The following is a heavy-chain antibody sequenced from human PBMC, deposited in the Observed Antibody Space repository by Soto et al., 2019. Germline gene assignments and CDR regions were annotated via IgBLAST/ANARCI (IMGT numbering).Heavy chain of an antibody. V-gene: IGHV3-11*01. CDR1: GFTFSDYY. J-gene: IGHJ4*02. CDR3: ARSSLTYFEF. CDR2: ISGSGSTT. Sequence: GGSLRLSCTASGFTFSDYYMSWIRQAPGKGLEWLAYISGSGSTTYYTDSVKGRFAISRDNARTSLYLQINSLRVEDSAVYYCARSSLTYFEFWGQGTLVTVSS.